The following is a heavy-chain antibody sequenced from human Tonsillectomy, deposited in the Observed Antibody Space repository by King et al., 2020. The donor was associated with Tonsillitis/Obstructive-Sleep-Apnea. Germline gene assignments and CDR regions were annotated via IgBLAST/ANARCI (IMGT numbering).Heavy chain of an antibody. Sequence: VQLVQSGSELKKPGASVKVSCKASGYTFTSYAMNWVRQAPGQGLEWMGWSNTNTVNPTYAQGFTGRFVFSLDTSVSTAYLQINGLKAEDTALYYCARDPRVAVAGSFDYWGQGTLVTVSS. CDR1: GYTFTSYA. CDR2: SNTNTVNP. J-gene: IGHJ4*02. V-gene: IGHV7-4-1*02. CDR3: ARDPRVAVAGSFDY. D-gene: IGHD6-19*01.